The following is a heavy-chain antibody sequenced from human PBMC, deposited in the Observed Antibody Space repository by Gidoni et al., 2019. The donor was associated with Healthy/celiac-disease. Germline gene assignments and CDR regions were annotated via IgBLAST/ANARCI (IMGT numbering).Heavy chain of an antibody. D-gene: IGHD2-2*01. V-gene: IGHV3-33*01. CDR3: ARDHCSSTSCNYYYYGMDV. J-gene: IGHJ6*02. CDR1: GFPFSSYG. Sequence: QVQLVESGGGVVQPGRSLRLSCAASGFPFSSYGMHWVRQAPGKGLEWVAVIWYDGSNKYYADSVKGRFTISRDNSKNTLYLQMNSLRAEDTAVYYCARDHCSSTSCNYYYYGMDVWGQGTTVTVSS. CDR2: IWYDGSNK.